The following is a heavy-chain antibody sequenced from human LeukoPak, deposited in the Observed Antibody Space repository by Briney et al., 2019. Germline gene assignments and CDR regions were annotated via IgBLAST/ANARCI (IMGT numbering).Heavy chain of an antibody. CDR1: GFTLSTNA. CDR2: INHRGII. CDR3: ARGELGPRLSL. V-gene: IGHV4-34*01. Sequence: GSLRLSCLTSGFTLSTNAMSWVRQPPGKGLEWIGEINHRGIINYNPSLKSRVTTSVDTSNSQFSLTLNSVTAADTAVYYCARGELGPRLSLWGQGTLVTVSS. J-gene: IGHJ4*02. D-gene: IGHD1-26*01.